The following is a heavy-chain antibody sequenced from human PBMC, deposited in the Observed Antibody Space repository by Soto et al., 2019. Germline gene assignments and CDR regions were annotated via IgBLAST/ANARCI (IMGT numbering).Heavy chain of an antibody. CDR3: AKDLDDYSSAIDF. D-gene: IGHD4-4*01. V-gene: IGHV3-23*01. J-gene: IGHJ4*02. Sequence: EVQLLESGGGLVQPGGSLRLSCVGSGFSFRKYAMNWVRQAPGKGLEWVSGISGNGGRGRGFYADPVKGRFTISRYNSKNTLYLEMNSMRAEDTAVYYCAKDLDDYSSAIDFWGQGTLVTVSS. CDR1: GFSFRKYA. CDR2: ISGNGGRGRG.